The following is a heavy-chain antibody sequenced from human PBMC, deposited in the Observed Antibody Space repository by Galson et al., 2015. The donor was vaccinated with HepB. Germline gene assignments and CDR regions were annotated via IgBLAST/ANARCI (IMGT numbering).Heavy chain of an antibody. CDR2: IGSDGSTR. Sequence: LRLSCAASGFTFSSYAMDWVRQVPGKGLEWVAFIGSDGSTRSYADSMKGRFTISRDKSKNTLYVQMDSLRAEDTAVYYCATGADYCFVNWGQGTLVTVSS. CDR1: GFTFSSYA. J-gene: IGHJ4*02. CDR3: ATGADYCFVN. V-gene: IGHV3-30*02.